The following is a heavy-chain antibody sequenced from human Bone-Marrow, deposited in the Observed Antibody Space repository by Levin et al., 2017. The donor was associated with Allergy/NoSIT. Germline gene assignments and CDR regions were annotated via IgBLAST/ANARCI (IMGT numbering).Heavy chain of an antibody. CDR2: INWNGGST. CDR1: GFTFDDYG. CDR3: ARGPPPRHYYDGMDV. J-gene: IGHJ6*02. Sequence: GGSLRLSCAASGFTFDDYGMSWVRQAPGKGLEWVSGINWNGGSTGYADSVKGRFTISRDNAKNSLYLQMNSLRAEDTGLCHCARGPPPRHYYDGMDVWGQGTTVTVAS. V-gene: IGHV3-20*01.